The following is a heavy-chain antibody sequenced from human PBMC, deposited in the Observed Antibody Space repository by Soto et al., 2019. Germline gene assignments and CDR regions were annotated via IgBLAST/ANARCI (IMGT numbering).Heavy chain of an antibody. CDR1: GDSISSVYY. CDR3: ARERDYYYEYSGYYSSV. CDR2: IYYTGTT. Sequence: SETLSLTCTVSGDSISSVYYWTWIRQHPEKGLEWIGYIYYTGTTYYNPSLKSRITISVDTSKNQFSLKLSSVTPADTAVYYCARERDYYYEYSGYYSSVWGQGASVTVS. J-gene: IGHJ6*02. D-gene: IGHD3-22*01. V-gene: IGHV4-31*03.